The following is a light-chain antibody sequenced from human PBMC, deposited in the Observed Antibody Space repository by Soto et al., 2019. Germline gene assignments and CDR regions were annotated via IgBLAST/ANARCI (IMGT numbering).Light chain of an antibody. CDR3: MQGTQVPST. CDR2: KIS. CDR1: QSLVHRDGNTY. V-gene: IGKV2-24*01. J-gene: IGKJ2*01. Sequence: DIVMTQTPLSSLVTLGQPASISCTSSQSLVHRDGNTYLRWFQQRPGQPPRRLIYKISNRFSGVPDRFSGSGAGKDFTLQIDRVEAEDVGVYYCMQGTQVPSTFGQGTRLEIK.